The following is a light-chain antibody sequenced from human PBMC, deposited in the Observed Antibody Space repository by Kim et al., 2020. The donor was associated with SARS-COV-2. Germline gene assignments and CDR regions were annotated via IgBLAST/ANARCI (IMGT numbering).Light chain of an antibody. J-gene: IGLJ3*02. CDR3: SAWDFTISAWV. CDR1: NNDVGNRA. Sequence: PTDTLTCTGNNNDVGNRAVAWLQQRRGHSPRLLSYRNAARSSGISERFSASRSGNSASLTITGLQPEDEGDYYCSAWDFTISAWVFGGGTKLTVL. CDR2: RNA. V-gene: IGLV10-54*01.